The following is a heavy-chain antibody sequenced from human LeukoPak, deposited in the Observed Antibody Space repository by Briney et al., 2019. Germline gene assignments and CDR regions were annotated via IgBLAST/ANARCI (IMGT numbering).Heavy chain of an antibody. V-gene: IGHV3-23*01. CDR2: ISGSGGST. D-gene: IGHD2-15*01. J-gene: IGHJ4*02. CDR3: AKLRTRRYCSGGSCYSVDY. CDR1: GFTFSSYA. Sequence: PGGSLRLSCAAPGFTFSSYAMSWVRQAPGKGLEWVSAISGSGGSTYYADSVKGRFTISRDNSKNTLYLQMNSLRAEDTAVYYCAKLRTRRYCSGGSCYSVDYWGQGTLVTVSS.